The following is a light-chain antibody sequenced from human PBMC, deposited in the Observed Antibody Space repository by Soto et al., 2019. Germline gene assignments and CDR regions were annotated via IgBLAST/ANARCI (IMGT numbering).Light chain of an antibody. Sequence: QSALTQPPSASGSPGQSVTISCTGTSSDVGAYNYVSWYQQHPGKVPNLMMYEVSKRPSGVPDRFSGSKSGNTASLTVSGLQAEDEADYYCSSYGGSNNFGVFGTGTKLTVL. CDR2: EVS. J-gene: IGLJ1*01. V-gene: IGLV2-8*01. CDR3: SSYGGSNNFGV. CDR1: SSDVGAYNY.